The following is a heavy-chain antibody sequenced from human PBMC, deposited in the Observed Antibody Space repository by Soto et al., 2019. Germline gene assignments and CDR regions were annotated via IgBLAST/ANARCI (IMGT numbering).Heavy chain of an antibody. CDR3: ARGPRGTFKVWFDP. J-gene: IGHJ5*02. V-gene: IGHV1-18*01. Sequence: ASVKVSCKASGYTFTSYGIIWVRQAPGQGLEWMGWISAYNGNTNYAQKLQGRVTMTTDTSTSTAYMELRSLRSDDTAVYYCARGPRGTFKVWFDPWGQGTLVTVSS. CDR1: GYTFTSYG. D-gene: IGHD1-26*01. CDR2: ISAYNGNT.